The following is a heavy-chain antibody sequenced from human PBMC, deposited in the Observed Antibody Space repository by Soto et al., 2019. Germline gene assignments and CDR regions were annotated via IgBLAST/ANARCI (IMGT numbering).Heavy chain of an antibody. CDR2: IIPIFGTA. D-gene: IGHD6-6*01. CDR3: AKFGSIAARDFDY. Sequence: QVQLVQSGAEVKKPGSSVKVSCKASGGTFSSYAISWVRQAPGQGREWMGGIIPIFGTANYAQKFQGRVTIAADESTSTAYMELSSLRSEDTAVYYCAKFGSIAARDFDYWGQGTLVTVSS. V-gene: IGHV1-69*01. J-gene: IGHJ4*02. CDR1: GGTFSSYA.